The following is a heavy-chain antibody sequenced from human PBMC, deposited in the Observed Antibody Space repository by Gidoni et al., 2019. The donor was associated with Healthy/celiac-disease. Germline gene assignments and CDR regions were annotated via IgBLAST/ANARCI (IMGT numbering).Heavy chain of an antibody. J-gene: IGHJ4*02. D-gene: IGHD3-22*01. CDR3: VNFPTYYYDSSGYYFIDY. Sequence: EVQLVESGGGLVQPGGSLRLSCSASGFTFSSYAMQWVRQAPGKGLEYVSAISSNGGSTYYADSVKGRFTISRDNSKNTLYLQMSSLRAEDTAVYYCVNFPTYYYDSSGYYFIDYWGQGTLVTVSS. CDR2: ISSNGGST. V-gene: IGHV3-64D*06. CDR1: GFTFSSYA.